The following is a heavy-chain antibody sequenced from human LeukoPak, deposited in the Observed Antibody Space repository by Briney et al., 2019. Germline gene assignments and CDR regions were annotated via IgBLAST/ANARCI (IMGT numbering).Heavy chain of an antibody. CDR3: ARDRMGSSEYDY. CDR2: INPNSGGT. CDR1: GGTFSSYA. J-gene: IGHJ4*02. V-gene: IGHV1-2*02. D-gene: IGHD6-6*01. Sequence: ASVKVSCKASGGTFSSYAISWVRQAPGQGLEWMGWINPNSGGTNYAQKFQGRVTMTRDTSISTAYMELSRLRSDDTAVYYCARDRMGSSEYDYWGQGTLVTVSS.